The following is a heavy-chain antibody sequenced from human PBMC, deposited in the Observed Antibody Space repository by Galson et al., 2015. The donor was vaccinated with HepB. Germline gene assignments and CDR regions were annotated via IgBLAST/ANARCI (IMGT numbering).Heavy chain of an antibody. V-gene: IGHV3-15*07. CDR1: GFTFSNAW. J-gene: IGHJ4*02. CDR2: IKSKTDGGTT. CDR3: TTVGSSWSEGDY. D-gene: IGHD6-13*01. Sequence: SLRLSCAASGFTFSNAWMNWVRQAPGKGLEWVSRIKSKTDGGTTDYAAPVKGRFTISRDDSKNTLYLQMNSLKTQDTAVYYCTTVGSSWSEGDYWGQGTLVTVSS.